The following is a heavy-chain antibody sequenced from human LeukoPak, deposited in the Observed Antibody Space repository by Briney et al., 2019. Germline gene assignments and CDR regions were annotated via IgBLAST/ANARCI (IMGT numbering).Heavy chain of an antibody. CDR2: IYYSGST. D-gene: IGHD2-21*01. V-gene: IGHV4-39*01. CDR3: AWGGVFCGGDCYSFDY. J-gene: IGHJ4*02. Sequence: PSETLSLTCTVSGGSISSSSYYWGWIRQPPGKGLEWIGSIYYSGSTYYNPSLKSRVTISVDTSKNQFSLKLSSVTAADTAVYYCAWGGVFCGGDCYSFDYWGQGTLSPSPQ. CDR1: GGSISSSSYY.